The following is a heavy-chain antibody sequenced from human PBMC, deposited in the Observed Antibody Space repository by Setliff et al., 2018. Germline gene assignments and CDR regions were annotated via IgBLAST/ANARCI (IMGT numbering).Heavy chain of an antibody. CDR1: GYIFNTFG. CDR2: ISPYNGDT. D-gene: IGHD2-15*01. CDR3: TRGRGPRVVVAVPLDF. J-gene: IGHJ4*02. Sequence: ASVKVSCKASGYIFNTFGINWMRRAPGQGLEWIGWISPYNGDTKYAQNLQGRVTLTTDTSTSTAYVEVRSLRSDDTAVYYCTRGRGPRVVVAVPLDFWGQGTQVTVSS. V-gene: IGHV1-18*01.